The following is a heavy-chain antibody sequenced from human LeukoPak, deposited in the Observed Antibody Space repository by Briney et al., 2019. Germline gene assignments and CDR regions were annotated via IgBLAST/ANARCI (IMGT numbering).Heavy chain of an antibody. CDR1: GFTFSSYA. Sequence: PGGSLRLSCAASGFTFSSYAMSWVRQAPGKGLEWVSAISGSGGSTYYADSVKGRFTISRDNSKNTLYLQMNSLRAEDTAAYYCAKVERSGWYVPFDYWGQGTLVTVSS. V-gene: IGHV3-23*01. D-gene: IGHD6-19*01. CDR3: AKVERSGWYVPFDY. J-gene: IGHJ4*02. CDR2: ISGSGGST.